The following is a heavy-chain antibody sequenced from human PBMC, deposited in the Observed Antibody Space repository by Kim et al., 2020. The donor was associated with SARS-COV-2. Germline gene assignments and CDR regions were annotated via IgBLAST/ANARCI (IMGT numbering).Heavy chain of an antibody. CDR3: ARDSRIVGATGGSDC. Sequence: GGSLRLSCAASGFTFSSYWMSWVRQAPGKGLEWVANIKQDGYEKNYVDSVKGRFTISRDNAKNSLYLQMNSLRAEDTAVYYCARDSRIVGATGGSDCWGQGTLVTVSS. CDR1: GFTFSSYW. CDR2: IKQDGYEK. D-gene: IGHD1-26*01. V-gene: IGHV3-7*01. J-gene: IGHJ4*02.